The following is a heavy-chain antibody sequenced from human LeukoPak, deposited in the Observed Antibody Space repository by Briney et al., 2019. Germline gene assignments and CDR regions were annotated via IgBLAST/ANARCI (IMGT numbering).Heavy chain of an antibody. D-gene: IGHD2-15*01. Sequence: SETLSLTCTVSGGSISSGGYYWSWIRQHPGKGLEWIGYIYYSGSTYYNPSLKSRVTISVDTSKNQFSLKLSSVTAADTAVYYCARAVLGGSYPIAYWGQGTLVTVSS. CDR1: GGSISSGGYY. CDR3: ARAVLGGSYPIAY. CDR2: IYYSGST. J-gene: IGHJ4*02. V-gene: IGHV4-31*03.